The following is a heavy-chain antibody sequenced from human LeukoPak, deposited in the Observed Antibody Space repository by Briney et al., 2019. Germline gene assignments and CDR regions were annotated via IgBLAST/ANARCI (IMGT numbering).Heavy chain of an antibody. Sequence: GESLRLSCAASGFTFTTYWMGWVRQAPGKGLEWVANIKQDGTEKYYVDSVKGRFTISGDNAKNSLYLQMNSLRVEDTAVYYCAKLAKYFYGSETYYFFEHWGQGTPVTASS. D-gene: IGHD3-10*01. CDR2: IKQDGTEK. CDR3: AKLAKYFYGSETYYFFEH. J-gene: IGHJ4*02. CDR1: GFTFTTYW. V-gene: IGHV3-7*01.